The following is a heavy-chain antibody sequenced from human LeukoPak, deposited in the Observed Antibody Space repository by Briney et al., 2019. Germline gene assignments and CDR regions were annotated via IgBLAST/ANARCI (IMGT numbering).Heavy chain of an antibody. CDR3: AREVVPNYYGSGSASDYYYYYGMDV. CDR1: GHTFTSYG. Sequence: ASVKVSCKASGHTFTSYGISWVRQAPGQGLEWMGWISAYNGNTNYAQKLQGRVTMTTDTSTSTAYMELRSLRSDDTAVYYCAREVVPNYYGSGSASDYYYYYGMDVWGKGTTATVSS. J-gene: IGHJ6*04. CDR2: ISAYNGNT. V-gene: IGHV1-18*04. D-gene: IGHD3-10*01.